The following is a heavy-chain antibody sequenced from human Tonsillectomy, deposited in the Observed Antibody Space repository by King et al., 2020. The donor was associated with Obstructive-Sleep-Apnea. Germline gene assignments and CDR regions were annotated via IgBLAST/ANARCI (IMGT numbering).Heavy chain of an antibody. D-gene: IGHD3-10*01. CDR1: GFNFNVYY. CDR3: VRGSRLWFGEF. V-gene: IGHV3-30-3*01. J-gene: IGHJ4*02. CDR2: ISSDGGKK. Sequence: HVQLVESGGGVVQPGRSLRLSCAASGFNFNVYYIHWVRQTPGKGLEWVAVISSDGGKKYYADSVKGRYTISRDNSKSTLYLQMNSLTTEETAIYYCVRGSRLWFGEFWGRGTLVTVSA.